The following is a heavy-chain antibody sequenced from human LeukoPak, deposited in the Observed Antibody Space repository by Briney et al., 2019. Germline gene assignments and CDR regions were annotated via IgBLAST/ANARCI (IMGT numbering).Heavy chain of an antibody. J-gene: IGHJ4*02. D-gene: IGHD3-16*01. CDR3: AKAGFYDLGGIDY. V-gene: IGHV3-9*01. Sequence: GGSLRLSCAASGFTFDDYAMHWVRQAPGKGLEWVSGISWNSGSIGYADSVKGRFTISRDNAKNSLYLQMNSLRAEDTALYYCAKAGFYDLGGIDYWGQGTLVTVSS. CDR2: ISWNSGSI. CDR1: GFTFDDYA.